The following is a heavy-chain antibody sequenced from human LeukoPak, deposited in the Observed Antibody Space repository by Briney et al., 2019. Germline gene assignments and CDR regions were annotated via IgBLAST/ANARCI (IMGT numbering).Heavy chain of an antibody. CDR2: ISGSGT. J-gene: IGHJ4*02. Sequence: GGSLRLSCAASGFSFSSYVMTWVRQAPGKGLEWVSGISGSGTHYADSVKGRFTISRDNSKNTLYLQMNSLRAEDTAVYYCAKGYYDSSGYYPNVASDYWGQGTLVTVSS. D-gene: IGHD3-22*01. V-gene: IGHV3-23*01. CDR3: AKGYYDSSGYYPNVASDY. CDR1: GFSFSSYV.